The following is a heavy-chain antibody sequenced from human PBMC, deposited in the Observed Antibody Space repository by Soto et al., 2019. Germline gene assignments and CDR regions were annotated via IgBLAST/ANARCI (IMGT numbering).Heavy chain of an antibody. CDR2: ISSGSSDT. CDR1: GFTFSSFS. J-gene: IGHJ4*02. CDR3: AKVAY. V-gene: IGHV3-21*01. Sequence: PGGSLRLSCEASGFTFSSFSMNWVRQVPGKGLEWVASISSGSSDTWYADSVKGRFIISRDNARNSLFLQMNTLRPEDTAMYYFAKVAYWGPGTQVTVSS.